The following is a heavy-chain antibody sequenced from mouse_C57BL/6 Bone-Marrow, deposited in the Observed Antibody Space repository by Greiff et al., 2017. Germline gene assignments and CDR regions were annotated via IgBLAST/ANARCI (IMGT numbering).Heavy chain of an antibody. CDR2: IRNKANTPAT. CDR3: TSYFLYYFDY. CDR1: GFTFSDAW. Sequence: EVMLVESGGGLVQPGGSMKLSCAASGFTFSDAWMDWVRQSPEKGLEWVAEIRNKANTPATYYAESGKGRFTISRDDSKSSFYLQMNSLRAEDTGIYYCTSYFLYYFDYWGQGTTLTVSS. D-gene: IGHD1-1*01. J-gene: IGHJ2*01. V-gene: IGHV6-6*01.